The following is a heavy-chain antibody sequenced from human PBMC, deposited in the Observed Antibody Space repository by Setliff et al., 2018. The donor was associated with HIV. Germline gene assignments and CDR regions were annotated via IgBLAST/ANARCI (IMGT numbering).Heavy chain of an antibody. CDR2: ISAYNGNT. J-gene: IGHJ4*02. D-gene: IGHD3-16*01. CDR1: GYIFTSYA. Sequence: ASVKVSCKASGYIFTSYAISWVRQAPGQGLEWMGWISAYNGNTNYAQKFQVRVTMTTDIATSTAYMELRSLRSDDTAVYYCARGAVSYYFDYWGQGTLVTVSS. CDR3: ARGAVSYYFDY. V-gene: IGHV1-18*01.